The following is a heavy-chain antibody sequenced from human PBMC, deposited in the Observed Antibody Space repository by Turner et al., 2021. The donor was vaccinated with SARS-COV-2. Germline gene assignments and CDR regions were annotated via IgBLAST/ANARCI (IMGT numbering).Heavy chain of an antibody. CDR1: GFTVSSNY. Sequence: EVQLVETGGGLIQPGGSLSLSCAASGFTVSSNYMTWVRQAPGKGLEWVSVIDSGGSTFDADSVKGRFTISRDSSKNTLYLQMNSLRAEDTAVYYCARDLVEMGGMDVWGQGTTVTVSS. CDR2: IDSGGST. D-gene: IGHD2-15*01. V-gene: IGHV3-53*02. CDR3: ARDLVEMGGMDV. J-gene: IGHJ6*02.